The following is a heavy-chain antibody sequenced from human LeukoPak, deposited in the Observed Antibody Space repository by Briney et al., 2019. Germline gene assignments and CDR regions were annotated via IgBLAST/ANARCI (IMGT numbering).Heavy chain of an antibody. CDR1: GDNLRIYN. D-gene: IGHD1-1*01. CDR3: ARGGQNWHDEDRWYY. V-gene: IGHV1-46*04. Sequence: ASVKVSCKASGDNLRIYNVHWVRQAPGQGLEWLGRVDPSGGVTTSVEKLQGRLTMTTDLSTSTVYMELSSLRIEDTAVYYCARGGQNWHDEDRWYYWGQGTLVTVAS. J-gene: IGHJ4*02. CDR2: VDPSGGVT.